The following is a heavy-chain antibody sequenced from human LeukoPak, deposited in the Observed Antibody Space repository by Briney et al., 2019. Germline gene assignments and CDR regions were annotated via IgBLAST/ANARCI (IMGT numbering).Heavy chain of an antibody. Sequence: SETLPLTCTVSGGSISSYYWNWIRQPPGKGLEWIGYINYSGSTYYNPSLKSRVTISVDTSKNQFSLKLSSVTAADTAVYYCARQFYTAIVLFWFDPWGLGTLVTVSS. CDR1: GGSISSYY. D-gene: IGHD5-18*01. V-gene: IGHV4-59*08. J-gene: IGHJ5*02. CDR2: INYSGST. CDR3: ARQFYTAIVLFWFDP.